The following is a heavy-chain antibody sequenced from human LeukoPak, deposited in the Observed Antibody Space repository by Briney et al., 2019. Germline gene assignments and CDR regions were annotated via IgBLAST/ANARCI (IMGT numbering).Heavy chain of an antibody. CDR1: GGSISSYY. D-gene: IGHD1-14*01. CDR3: ASGGNPDYSDY. CDR2: IYTSGST. J-gene: IGHJ4*02. Sequence: SETLSLTCTVSGGSISSYYWSWIRQPAGKGLEWIGRIYTSGSTNYNPSLKTRLIISVDTSKNQFSLNLYFLTAADTAVYYCASGGNPDYSDYWGQGALVTVSS. V-gene: IGHV4-4*07.